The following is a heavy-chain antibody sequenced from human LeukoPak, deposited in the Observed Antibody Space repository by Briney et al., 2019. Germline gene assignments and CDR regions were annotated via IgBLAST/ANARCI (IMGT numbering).Heavy chain of an antibody. CDR2: RYQSGST. V-gene: IGHV4-59*08. J-gene: IGHJ4*02. Sequence: SETLSLTCTVSGASISPYYWSWIRQPPGKGLEWIGYRYQSGSTSYNPSLRSRVTISLDTSKNQISLNLTSVTAADTAVYYCARGFTLLDYWGQGTLVIVPS. D-gene: IGHD1-26*01. CDR3: ARGFTLLDY. CDR1: GASISPYY.